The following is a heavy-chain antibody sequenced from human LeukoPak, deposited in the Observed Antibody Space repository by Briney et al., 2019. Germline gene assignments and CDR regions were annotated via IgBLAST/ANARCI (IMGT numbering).Heavy chain of an antibody. CDR2: IYHSGST. CDR1: GGSIGSSNW. J-gene: IGHJ4*02. CDR3: ARGYCSGGSCYSSVSYFDY. Sequence: SGTLSLTCTVSGGSIGSSNWWNWVRQPPGKGLEWIGEIYHSGSTNYNPSLKSRVTMPVDTSKNQFSLDLSSVTAADTAVYYCARGYCSGGSCYSSVSYFDYWGQGTLVTVSS. V-gene: IGHV4-4*02. D-gene: IGHD2-15*01.